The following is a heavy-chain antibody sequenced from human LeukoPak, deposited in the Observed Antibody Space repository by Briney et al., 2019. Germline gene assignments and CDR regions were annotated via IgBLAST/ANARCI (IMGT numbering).Heavy chain of an antibody. CDR2: IYHSGIT. Sequence: SETLSLTCTVSDYSISSGYGYYWGWIRQPPGKGQEWIGNIYHSGITYYNHFNSSLKSRVTISIDTSKNQFSLRLTSVTAADTAVYFCAALVSTRYYFDYWGQGTLVTVSS. CDR3: AALVSTRYYFDY. CDR1: DYSISSGYGYY. J-gene: IGHJ4*02. V-gene: IGHV4-38-2*02. D-gene: IGHD5/OR15-5a*01.